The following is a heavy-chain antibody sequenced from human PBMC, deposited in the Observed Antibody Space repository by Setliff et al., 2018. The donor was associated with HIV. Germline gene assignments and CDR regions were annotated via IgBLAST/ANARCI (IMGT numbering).Heavy chain of an antibody. CDR2: NYYTGNT. V-gene: IGHV4-39*07. CDR3: ARDDSIVLVPAIMRGDGFDF. J-gene: IGHJ3*01. D-gene: IGHD2-2*01. Sequence: SETLSLTCTVSGGSVGSSSYHWAWIRQPPGKGLEWIGSNYYTGNTKYNPSLESRVTFSIDTSENQFSLRLAFVTAADTAIYYCARDDSIVLVPAIMRGDGFDFWGQGRMVTVSS. CDR1: GGSVGSSSYH.